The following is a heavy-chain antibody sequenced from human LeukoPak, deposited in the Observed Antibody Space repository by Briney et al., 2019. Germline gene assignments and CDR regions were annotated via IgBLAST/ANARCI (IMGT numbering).Heavy chain of an antibody. CDR1: GFTFSTYA. Sequence: GGSLRLSCAASGFTFSTYAMTWVRQAPGKGLEWVSSITGSGDGTSAADSVKGRFTISRDNSKNTLYLQMNSLRVEDTAVYHCAKAGLVRGGALDSWGQGTLVTVSS. CDR2: ITGSGDGT. D-gene: IGHD4/OR15-4a*01. J-gene: IGHJ4*02. V-gene: IGHV3-23*01. CDR3: AKAGLVRGGALDS.